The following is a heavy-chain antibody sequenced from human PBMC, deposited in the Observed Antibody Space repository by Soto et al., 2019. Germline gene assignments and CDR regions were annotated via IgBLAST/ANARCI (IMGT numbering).Heavy chain of an antibody. Sequence: GSLRLSCAASGFTFSDHYMDWVRQAPGKGLEWVGRTRNKANSYTTEYAASVKGRFTISRDDSENSLYLQMNSLKTEDTAVYYCASLDSSGFGAFDIWGQGTMVTVSS. D-gene: IGHD3-22*01. CDR3: ASLDSSGFGAFDI. CDR2: TRNKANSYTT. V-gene: IGHV3-72*01. J-gene: IGHJ3*02. CDR1: GFTFSDHY.